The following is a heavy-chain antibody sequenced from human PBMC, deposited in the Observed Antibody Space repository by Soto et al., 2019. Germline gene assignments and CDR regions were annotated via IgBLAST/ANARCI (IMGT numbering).Heavy chain of an antibody. CDR2: ISGSGGST. CDR1: GFTFSSYA. D-gene: IGHD2-2*01. J-gene: IGHJ3*02. V-gene: IGHV3-23*01. Sequence: GGSLRLSCAASGFTFSSYAMSWVRQAPGKGLEWVSAISGSGGSTYYADSVKGRFTISRDNSKNTLYLQMNSLRAEDTAVYYCASLGRRSTSCYVCALDIWGQGTMVTVSS. CDR3: ASLGRRSTSCYVCALDI.